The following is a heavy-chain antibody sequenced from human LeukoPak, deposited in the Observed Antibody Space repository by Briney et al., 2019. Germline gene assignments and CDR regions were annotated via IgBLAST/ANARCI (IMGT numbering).Heavy chain of an antibody. CDR2: IYPNGLT. V-gene: IGHV4-59*12. CDR3: TREGYGRSGYFLEF. CDR1: SGSMTDAC. J-gene: IGHJ4*02. Sequence: SETLSLTCTVSSGSMTDACWSWFRQAPGKGLEWLGFIYPNGLTEYSPPLRSRVSFSVATSKREATVRLSSVTASDTAVYYCTREGYGRSGYFLEFWGQGTLVTVSS. D-gene: IGHD3-22*01.